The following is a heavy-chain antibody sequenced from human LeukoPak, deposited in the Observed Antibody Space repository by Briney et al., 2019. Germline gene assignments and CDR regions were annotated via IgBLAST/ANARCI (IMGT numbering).Heavy chain of an antibody. Sequence: GGPLRLSCAASGFTVSSNYMSWVRQAPGKGLEWVSVIYSGGSTYYADSVKGRFTISRDNSKNTLYLQMNSLRAEDTAVYYCARVWGSGSYNNWFDPWGQGTLVTVSS. D-gene: IGHD1-26*01. CDR3: ARVWGSGSYNNWFDP. V-gene: IGHV3-66*01. J-gene: IGHJ5*02. CDR1: GFTVSSNY. CDR2: IYSGGST.